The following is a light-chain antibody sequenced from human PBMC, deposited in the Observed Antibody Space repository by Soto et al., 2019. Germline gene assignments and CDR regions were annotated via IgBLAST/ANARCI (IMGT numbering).Light chain of an antibody. Sequence: DIQLTQSPSFLSASVGDRVTITCRASQGISSYLAWYQQRPGKAPNLLIYSASTLQSGVPSRFSGSGSGTEFTLTISSLQPEDFATYYCQQLITYPFTFGPVTNVDIK. J-gene: IGKJ3*01. CDR1: QGISSY. CDR2: SAS. CDR3: QQLITYPFT. V-gene: IGKV1-9*01.